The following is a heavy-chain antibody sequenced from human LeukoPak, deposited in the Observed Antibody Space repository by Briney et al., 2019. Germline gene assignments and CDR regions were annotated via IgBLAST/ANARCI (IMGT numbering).Heavy chain of an antibody. D-gene: IGHD2-21*02. Sequence: GGSLRLSCAASGFTFNADTMNWVRQAPGKGLEWLSSIDSSSGSKFYAHSVRGRFIISRVNAQESLYLQMNSLRADDSAEYYCVRGDRRDFWGQGTLVIVSS. V-gene: IGHV3-21*01. J-gene: IGHJ4*02. CDR2: IDSSSGSK. CDR1: GFTFNADT. CDR3: VRGDRRDF.